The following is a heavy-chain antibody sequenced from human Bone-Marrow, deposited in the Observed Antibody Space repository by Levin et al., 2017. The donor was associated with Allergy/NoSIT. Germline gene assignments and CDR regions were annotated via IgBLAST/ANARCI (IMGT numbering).Heavy chain of an antibody. CDR2: IYTGGGT. Sequence: HTGGSLRLSCAASGFTVTTYYMNWVRQAPGKGLEWVSLIYTGGGTNYADSVKGRFTISRDTSKNTLYLQMNNLRAEDTAVYYCATGDQAYWGRGTLVTVSS. J-gene: IGHJ4*02. V-gene: IGHV3-53*01. CDR3: ATGDQAY. CDR1: GFTVTTYY.